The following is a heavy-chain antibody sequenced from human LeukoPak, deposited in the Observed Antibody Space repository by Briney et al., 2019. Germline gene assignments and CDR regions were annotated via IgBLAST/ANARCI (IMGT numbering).Heavy chain of an antibody. Sequence: PSETLSLTCTVSGGSISSYYWSWIRQPPGKGLEWIGYIYYSGRTNYNPSLKSRVTISVDTSKNQLSLKLTSVTAADTALYYCARHQRGNSDAYDIWGQGTLVIVSS. J-gene: IGHJ3*02. V-gene: IGHV4-59*01. CDR3: ARHQRGNSDAYDI. CDR1: GGSISSYY. D-gene: IGHD4-23*01. CDR2: IYYSGRT.